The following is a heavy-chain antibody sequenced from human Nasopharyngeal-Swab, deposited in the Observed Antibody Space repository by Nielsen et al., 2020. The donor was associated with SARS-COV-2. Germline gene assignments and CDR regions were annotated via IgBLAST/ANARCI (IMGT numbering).Heavy chain of an antibody. D-gene: IGHD4-23*01. CDR3: ARDQGDVVTPTSFFDY. CDR1: GGSVSSGSYY. CDR2: IYYSGST. Sequence: SETLSLTCTVSGGSVSSGSYYWSWIRKPPGKGLEWIGYIYYSGSTDYNFSLKSRVTISVDTSKNQFSLKLSSVTAADTAVYYCARDQGDVVTPTSFFDYWGQGTLVTVSS. J-gene: IGHJ4*02. V-gene: IGHV4-61*01.